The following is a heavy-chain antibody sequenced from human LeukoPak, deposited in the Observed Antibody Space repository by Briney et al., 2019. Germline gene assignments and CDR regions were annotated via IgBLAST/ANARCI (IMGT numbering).Heavy chain of an antibody. Sequence: SETLSLTCTVVGGAINSRNYYWGWIRQSPGKGLEWIGSIYYSGSVNNNPSLQSRATISVDTSRNQFSLKLSSVTAADTAVYYCARAPRSSGYYRAFDYWGQGTLVTVSS. CDR3: ARAPRSSGYYRAFDY. V-gene: IGHV4-39*07. CDR2: IYYSGSV. J-gene: IGHJ4*02. CDR1: GGAINSRNYY. D-gene: IGHD3-22*01.